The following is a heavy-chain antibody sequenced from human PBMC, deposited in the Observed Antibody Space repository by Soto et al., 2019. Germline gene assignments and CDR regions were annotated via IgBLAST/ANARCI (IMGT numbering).Heavy chain of an antibody. CDR2: ISYDGSNK. V-gene: IGHV3-30*18. D-gene: IGHD2-2*01. CDR3: AKAGGIYCSSTSCYPFDAFDI. CDR1: GFTFSSYG. Sequence: QVQLVESGGGVVQPGRSLRLSCAASGFTFSSYGMHWVRQAPGKGLEWVAVISYDGSNKYYADSVKGRFTISRDNSKNTLYVQMNSLRAEDTAVYYCAKAGGIYCSSTSCYPFDAFDIWGQGTMVTVSS. J-gene: IGHJ3*02.